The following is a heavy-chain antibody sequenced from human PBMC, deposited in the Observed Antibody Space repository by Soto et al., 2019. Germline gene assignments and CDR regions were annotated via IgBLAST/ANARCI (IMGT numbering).Heavy chain of an antibody. CDR1: GGTFSDYT. Sequence: QVQLVQSGAEVKKPGSSVKVSCKASGGTFSDYTISWVRQAPGQGLEWMGRIIPTLGIANYAPKFKGRVTITADKSHRTAYLELSSLRSEDTAVYYCGRGVLSVATAGREWYFDLWGRGTLVTVSS. CDR2: IIPTLGIA. V-gene: IGHV1-69*02. J-gene: IGHJ2*01. CDR3: GRGVLSVATAGREWYFDL. D-gene: IGHD6-13*01.